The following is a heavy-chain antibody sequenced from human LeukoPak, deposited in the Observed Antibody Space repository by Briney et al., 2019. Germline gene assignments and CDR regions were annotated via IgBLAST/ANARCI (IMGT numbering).Heavy chain of an antibody. D-gene: IGHD2-2*01. Sequence: ASVKVSCKASGYTFTSYYMHWVRQAPGQGLEWMGIINPSGGSTSYAQKFQGRVTMTRDTSTSTVYMELSSLRSEDTAVYYCASPVVPAAVTPYYNYYVMDVWGQGTTVTVSS. V-gene: IGHV1-46*01. CDR1: GYTFTSYY. J-gene: IGHJ6*02. CDR2: INPSGGST. CDR3: ASPVVPAAVTPYYNYYVMDV.